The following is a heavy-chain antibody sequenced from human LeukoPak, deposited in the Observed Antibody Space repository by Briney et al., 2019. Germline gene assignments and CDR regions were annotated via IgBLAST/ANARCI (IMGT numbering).Heavy chain of an antibody. CDR3: ARGKSGVVDY. V-gene: IGHV3-74*01. J-gene: IGHJ4*02. CDR2: INGDGSST. Sequence: GGSLGLSCAASGFTFSPYWMHWVRQAPGKGLVWVSRINGDGSSTSYADSVKGRVTISRDNAKNTLYLQMNSLRAEDTAVFYCARGKSGVVDYWGQGTLVTVSS. CDR1: GFTFSPYW. D-gene: IGHD3-3*01.